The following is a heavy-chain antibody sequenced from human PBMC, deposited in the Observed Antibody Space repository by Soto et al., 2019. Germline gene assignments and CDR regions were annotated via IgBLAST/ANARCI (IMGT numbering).Heavy chain of an antibody. CDR1: GFSISSGYY. Sequence: SETLSLTCAVSGFSISSGYYWGWIRQPPGKGLAWIGSIYHSETTYFKPSLKSRVTIAVDTSKNQFSLKVNSVTAADTAVYYCAREDTTRGLDYWGQGTLVTVSS. D-gene: IGHD5-18*01. J-gene: IGHJ4*02. V-gene: IGHV4-38-2*02. CDR2: IYHSETT. CDR3: AREDTTRGLDY.